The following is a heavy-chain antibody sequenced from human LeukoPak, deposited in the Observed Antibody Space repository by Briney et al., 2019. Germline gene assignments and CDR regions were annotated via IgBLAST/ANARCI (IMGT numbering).Heavy chain of an antibody. Sequence: QAGGSLRLSCAASGFTFSSYALTWVRQAPGKGLEWVSAICGGGGSAYYADSVKGRFTISRDSSMNTLYLQMNSLTAGDTAVYYCAKAVGATRGYYYSGMGVWGQGTTVTVSS. CDR2: ICGGGGSA. V-gene: IGHV3-23*01. D-gene: IGHD1-26*01. CDR1: GFTFSSYA. CDR3: AKAVGATRGYYYSGMGV. J-gene: IGHJ6*02.